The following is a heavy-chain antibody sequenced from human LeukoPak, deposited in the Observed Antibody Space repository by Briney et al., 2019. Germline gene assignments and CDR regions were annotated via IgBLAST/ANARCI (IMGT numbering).Heavy chain of an antibody. V-gene: IGHV4-61*02. CDR3: ARKGWELADAFDI. J-gene: IGHJ3*02. CDR2: IYTSGST. CDR1: GGSISSGSDY. D-gene: IGHD1-26*01. Sequence: SQTLSLTCTASGGSISSGSDYWSWIRQPAGKGLEWIGRIYTSGSTNYNPSLKSRITISVDTSKNQFSLKLSSVTAADTAVYYCARKGWELADAFDIWGQGTMVTVSS.